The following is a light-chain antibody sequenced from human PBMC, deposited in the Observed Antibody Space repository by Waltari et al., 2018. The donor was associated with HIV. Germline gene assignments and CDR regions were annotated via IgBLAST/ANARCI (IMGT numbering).Light chain of an antibody. Sequence: QSVLTQPPSASGTPGQRVTISFSGSSSTIGSNYFYLYQQPPGNAPKLLLYRNNQRPSGVPDRFSGSKSGTSASLAISGLRSEDEADYYCASWDASLSGHYVFGPGTRVTVL. V-gene: IGLV1-47*01. CDR1: SSTIGSNY. J-gene: IGLJ1*01. CDR2: RNN. CDR3: ASWDASLSGHYV.